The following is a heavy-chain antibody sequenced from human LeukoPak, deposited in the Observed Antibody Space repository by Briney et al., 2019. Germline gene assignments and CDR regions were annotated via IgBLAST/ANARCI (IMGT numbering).Heavy chain of an antibody. CDR2: IYTSGST. CDR1: GGSISSYY. V-gene: IGHV4-4*07. D-gene: IGHD6-6*01. J-gene: IGHJ5*02. Sequence: SETLSLTCTVSGGSISSYYWSWIRQPAGKGLEWIGRIYTSGSTNYNPSLKSRVTMSVDTSKNQFSLKLSSVTAADTAVYYCARGSKGWQLGWFDPWGQGTLVTVSS. CDR3: ARGSKGWQLGWFDP.